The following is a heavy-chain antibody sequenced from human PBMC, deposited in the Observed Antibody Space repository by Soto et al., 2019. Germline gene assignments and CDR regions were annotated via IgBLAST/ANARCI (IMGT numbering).Heavy chain of an antibody. CDR2: IYSTGST. CDR1: SGSFSTYY. CDR3: VGGAAADYFDY. D-gene: IGHD6-13*01. V-gene: IGHV4-4*07. Sequence: QVQLQESGPGLVKASETLSLTCTVSSGSFSTYYWSWIRQPAGKGLEWIGRIYSTGSTLYNPSLKSRITMSVDTSKNQFSLKLSSVTAADTAVYYCVGGAAADYFDYWGQGTLVSVSS. J-gene: IGHJ4*02.